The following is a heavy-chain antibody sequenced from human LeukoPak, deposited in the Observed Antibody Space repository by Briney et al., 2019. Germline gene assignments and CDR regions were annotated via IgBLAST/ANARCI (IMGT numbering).Heavy chain of an antibody. CDR3: ARHLYSSSRRAPFAY. V-gene: IGHV4-59*07. J-gene: IGHJ4*02. CDR1: GGSISSYY. Sequence: SDSLSLTCTVSGGSISSYYWSWIRHPPGKGREWIGYIYYSGSTNYNPSLKSRVTISVDTSKNQFSKKLSSVTAADTAVYYCARHLYSSSRRAPFAYWGQGTLVTVSS. D-gene: IGHD6-13*01. CDR2: IYYSGST.